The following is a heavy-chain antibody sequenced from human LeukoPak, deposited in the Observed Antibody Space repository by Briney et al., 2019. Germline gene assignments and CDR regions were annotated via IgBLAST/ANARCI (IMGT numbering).Heavy chain of an antibody. CDR1: GYSFTSYW. V-gene: IGHV5-51*01. D-gene: IGHD6-19*01. Sequence: GESLKISCKGSGYSFTSYWIGWVRQMPGKGLEWMGIIYPGDSDTRYSPSFQGQVTISADKSISTACLQWSSLKASNTAMYYCARPRPHSSGWCYFDYWGQGTLVTVSS. CDR2: IYPGDSDT. CDR3: ARPRPHSSGWCYFDY. J-gene: IGHJ4*02.